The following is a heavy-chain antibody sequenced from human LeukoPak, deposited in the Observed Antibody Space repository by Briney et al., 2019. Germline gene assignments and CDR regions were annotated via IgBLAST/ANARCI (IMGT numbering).Heavy chain of an antibody. CDR2: IYYSGST. V-gene: IGHV4-59*08. CDR1: GGSISSYY. Sequence: SETLSLTCTVSGGSISSYYWSWIRQPPGKGLKWIGYIYYSGSTNYNPSLKSRVTISVDTSKNQFSLKLSSVTAADTAVYYCARVLGGRPRGWFDPWGQGTLVTVSS. D-gene: IGHD3-10*01. J-gene: IGHJ5*02. CDR3: ARVLGGRPRGWFDP.